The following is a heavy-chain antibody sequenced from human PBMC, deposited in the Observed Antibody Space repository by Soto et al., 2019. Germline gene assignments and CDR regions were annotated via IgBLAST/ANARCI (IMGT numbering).Heavy chain of an antibody. D-gene: IGHD6-19*01. Sequence: ASVKVSCKASGGTFSSYAISWVRQAPGQGLEWMGGIIPIFGTANYAQKFQGRVTITADESTSTAYMELSSLRSEDTAVYYCARGPGVAVAGIAGFFDYWGQGTLVTVSS. V-gene: IGHV1-69*13. CDR3: ARGPGVAVAGIAGFFDY. J-gene: IGHJ4*02. CDR2: IIPIFGTA. CDR1: GGTFSSYA.